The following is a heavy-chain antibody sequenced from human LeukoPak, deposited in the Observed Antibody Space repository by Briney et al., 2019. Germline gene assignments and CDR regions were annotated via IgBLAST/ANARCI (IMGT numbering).Heavy chain of an antibody. CDR3: ARGLGVVTAQSEQPKPRYFDL. V-gene: IGHV1-18*01. Sequence: ASVKVSCKASAYTLISYGISWVRQAPGQGLEWMGSTSGYNGNTNYVQNLEGRVTMTTETSTSTAYMEMRSLRSDDTAVYYCARGLGVVTAQSEQPKPRYFDLWGRGTQVTVSS. J-gene: IGHJ2*01. CDR1: AYTLISYG. D-gene: IGHD2-21*02. CDR2: TSGYNGNT.